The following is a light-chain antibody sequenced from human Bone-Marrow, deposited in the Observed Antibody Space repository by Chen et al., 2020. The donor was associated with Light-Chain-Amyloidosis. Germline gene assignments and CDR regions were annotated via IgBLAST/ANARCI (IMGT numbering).Light chain of an antibody. V-gene: IGLV3-25*03. CDR2: IAN. Sequence: SYELTQPPSVSVSPGPTARITCSGDDLPTKYAYWYQQKPGQAPVLVIHIANERPSGISERFSGSSSGTTATLTISGVQAEDEADYHCQSADSSGTYEVIFGGGTKLTVL. J-gene: IGLJ2*01. CDR1: DLPTKY. CDR3: QSADSSGTYEVI.